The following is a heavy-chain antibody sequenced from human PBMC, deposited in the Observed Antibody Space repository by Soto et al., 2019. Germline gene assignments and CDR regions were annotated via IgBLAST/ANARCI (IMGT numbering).Heavy chain of an antibody. J-gene: IGHJ3*02. CDR1: GFTFIYA. D-gene: IGHD3-9*01. V-gene: IGHV3-23*01. Sequence: PGGSLRLSCAASGFTFIYAMIWVRQAPGKGLEWVSGISGNGVITYYADSVKGRFTISRDNSKNTLYLQLNSLRAEDTAVYYCARYKGYFDPFDIWGQGTMVTVSS. CDR2: ISGNGVIT. CDR3: ARYKGYFDPFDI.